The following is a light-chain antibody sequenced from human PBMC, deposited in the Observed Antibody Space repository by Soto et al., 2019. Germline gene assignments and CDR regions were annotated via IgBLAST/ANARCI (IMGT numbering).Light chain of an antibody. CDR1: QTVNSR. J-gene: IGKJ1*01. CDR3: HQRQSWPRT. CDR2: HTS. V-gene: IGKV3-11*01. Sequence: EVVFTHSPATLSLSPWEGAALSSRASQTVNSRLAWYQHKPGQAPRLLIYHTSNRATGIPARFSGSGSGTDFTLTISSLEPEDFAVYYCHQRQSWPRTFGQGTKVDNK.